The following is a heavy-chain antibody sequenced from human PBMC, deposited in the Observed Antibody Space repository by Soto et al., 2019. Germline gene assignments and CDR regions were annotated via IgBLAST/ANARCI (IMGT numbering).Heavy chain of an antibody. CDR3: ARGWGVDSSDYYYEY. CDR1: GGTFSRHA. J-gene: IGHJ4*02. D-gene: IGHD3-22*01. Sequence: QVQLVQSGAEVRKPGSSVKVSCKASGGTFSRHAISWVRQAPGQGLEWMGGILPIFGTANHAQKFQGRVTIIADESNITAYMEVRSMRSEDTAIYDCARGWGVDSSDYYYEYWGQGPLVIVSS. V-gene: IGHV1-69*01. CDR2: ILPIFGTA.